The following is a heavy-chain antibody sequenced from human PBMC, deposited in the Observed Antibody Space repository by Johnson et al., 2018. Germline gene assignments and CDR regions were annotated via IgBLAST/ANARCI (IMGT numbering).Heavy chain of an antibody. J-gene: IGHJ3*02. CDR1: GDSVSSNSVA. CDR2: TYYRSKWFN. Sequence: QVQLQQSGPGLVTPSQTLSLTCAISGDSVSSNSVAWTWIRQSPSRGLEWLGRTYYRSKWFNDSALSVKTRIPINPDTPNTQFPLQLNAGTPEEPAVYSFARETQLWFGAFDNWGQGTMVTVSS. CDR3: ARETQLWFGAFDN. D-gene: IGHD5-18*01. V-gene: IGHV6-1*01.